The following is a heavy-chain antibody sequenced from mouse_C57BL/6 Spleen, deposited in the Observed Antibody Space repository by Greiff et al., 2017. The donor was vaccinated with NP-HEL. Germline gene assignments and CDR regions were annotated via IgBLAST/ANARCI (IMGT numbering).Heavy chain of an antibody. Sequence: EVMLVESGGGLVQPGGSLSLSCAASGFTFTDYYMSWVRQPPGKALEWLGFIRNKANGYTTEYSASVKGRFTISRDNSQSILYLQMNALRAEDRATYYGARYSLPYPEKYAMDYWGQGTSVTVSS. V-gene: IGHV7-3*01. CDR3: ARYSLPYPEKYAMDY. CDR1: GFTFTDYY. D-gene: IGHD2-10*01. J-gene: IGHJ4*01. CDR2: IRNKANGYTT.